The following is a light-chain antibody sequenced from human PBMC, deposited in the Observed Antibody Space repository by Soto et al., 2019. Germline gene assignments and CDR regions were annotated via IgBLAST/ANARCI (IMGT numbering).Light chain of an antibody. V-gene: IGKV4-1*01. Sequence: DIVMTQSPDSLAVSLGERATINCKSSQSVLYSSNNKNYLAWYQQKPGQPPKLLIYGASTRESVVPDRFSGSGSGTDFTLTISSLHDEDVAVYYCQQYYSYPLTFGGGTKVEIK. J-gene: IGKJ4*01. CDR1: QSVLYSSNNKNY. CDR2: GAS. CDR3: QQYYSYPLT.